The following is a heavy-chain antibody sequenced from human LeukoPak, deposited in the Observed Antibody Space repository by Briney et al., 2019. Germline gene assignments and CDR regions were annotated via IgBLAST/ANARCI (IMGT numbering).Heavy chain of an antibody. J-gene: IGHJ5*02. CDR3: AKSVAGNLNWFDP. Sequence: GGSLRLSCAASGFTFSSYGVHWVRQAPGKGLEWVAVISYDGGNKYYADSVKGRFTISRDNSKNSLYLQMNSLRAEDTAVYYCAKSVAGNLNWFDPWGQGTLVTVSS. CDR1: GFTFSSYG. CDR2: ISYDGGNK. V-gene: IGHV3-30*18. D-gene: IGHD6-19*01.